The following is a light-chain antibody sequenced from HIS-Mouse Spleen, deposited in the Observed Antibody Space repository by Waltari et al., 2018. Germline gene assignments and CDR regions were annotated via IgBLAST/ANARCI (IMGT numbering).Light chain of an antibody. V-gene: IGLV2-11*01. CDR1: SSDVGGYNY. CDR2: DVS. CDR3: CSYAGSCVV. Sequence: QSALTQPRSVSGSPGQSVTISCTGTSSDVGGYNYVPWYQQHPGKAPKLMIYDVSKRPSGVPDRFSGSKSGNTASLTISGLQAEDEADYYCCSYAGSCVVFGGGTKLTVL. J-gene: IGLJ2*01.